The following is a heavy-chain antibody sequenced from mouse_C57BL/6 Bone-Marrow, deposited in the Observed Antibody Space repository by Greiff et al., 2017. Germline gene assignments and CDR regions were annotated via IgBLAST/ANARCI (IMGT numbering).Heavy chain of an antibody. J-gene: IGHJ2*01. Sequence: ASGYTFTSYWMHWVKQRPGQGLEWIGNINPSNGGTNYNEKFKSKATLTVDKSSSTAYMQPSSLTSEDSAVYYCARFYYYGSSYVYFDYWGQGTTLTVSS. CDR1: GYTFTSYW. D-gene: IGHD1-1*01. CDR3: ARFYYYGSSYVYFDY. V-gene: IGHV1-53*01. CDR2: INPSNGGT.